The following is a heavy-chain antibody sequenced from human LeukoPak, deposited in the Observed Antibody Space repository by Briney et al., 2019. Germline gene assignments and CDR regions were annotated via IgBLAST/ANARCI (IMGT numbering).Heavy chain of an antibody. J-gene: IGHJ6*02. CDR3: ATHNGSHNYYYYGMDV. D-gene: IGHD1-26*01. Sequence: SETLSLTCTVSGGSITSSIYNWGWIRQPPGKGLEWIGSIYYTGSAYYNPSLKSRVTISVDTSNNQFSLMLNSVTAADTAVYYCATHNGSHNYYYYGMDVWGQGTTVTVSS. V-gene: IGHV4-39*01. CDR1: GGSITSSIYN. CDR2: IYYTGSA.